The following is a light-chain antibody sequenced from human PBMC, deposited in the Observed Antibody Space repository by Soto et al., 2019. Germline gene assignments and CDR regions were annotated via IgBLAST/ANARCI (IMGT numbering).Light chain of an antibody. CDR2: GAS. CDR3: QQYGSAIT. V-gene: IGKV3-20*01. Sequence: EIVLTQSPGTLSLTPGERATLHCRASQSVRSNYLAWYQQKPGQAPRLLIYGASTRATGIPDRFSGSGSGTDFTLTISRLEPEDFAVYYCQQYGSAITFGQGTRLEIK. CDR1: QSVRSNY. J-gene: IGKJ5*01.